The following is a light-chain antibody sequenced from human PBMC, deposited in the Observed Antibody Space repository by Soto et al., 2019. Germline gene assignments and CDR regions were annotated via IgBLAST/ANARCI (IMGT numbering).Light chain of an antibody. CDR1: SSDVGIYNY. Sequence: QSALTQPASVSGSPGQSITISCTGTSSDVGIYNYVSWYQQHPGKAPKLMVYEVSHRSSGVSYRFSGSKSGSTASLIISGLQAEDEAAYYCCSRTTSNSWVFGGGTKVTVL. J-gene: IGLJ3*02. CDR3: CSRTTSNSWV. CDR2: EVS. V-gene: IGLV2-14*01.